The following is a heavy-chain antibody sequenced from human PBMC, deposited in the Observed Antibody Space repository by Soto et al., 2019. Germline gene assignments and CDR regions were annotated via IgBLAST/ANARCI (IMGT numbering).Heavy chain of an antibody. CDR1: GGTFSSYA. CDR3: AEGEGHSITGTSRNWFDP. V-gene: IGHV1-69*12. Sequence: QVQLVQSGAEVKKPGSSVKVSCKASGGTFSSYAISWVRQAPGQGLEWMGGIIPIFGTANYAQKFQGRVTITADESTSTAYRELSSLRSEDTAVYYCAEGEGHSITGTSRNWFDPWGQGTLVTVSS. D-gene: IGHD1-7*01. J-gene: IGHJ5*02. CDR2: IIPIFGTA.